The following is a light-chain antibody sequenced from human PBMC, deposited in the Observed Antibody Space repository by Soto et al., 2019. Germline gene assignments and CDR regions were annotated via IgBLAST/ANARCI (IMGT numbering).Light chain of an antibody. Sequence: EIVLTQSPGTLSLSPGERATLSCRASQSVSSNYLAWYQQKPGQTPRLLIYGASNKATGIPDRFSGSGSGTDFTLTISRLEPEDFAVYYCQQYGRSSLTFGGGTKVEIK. CDR3: QQYGRSSLT. CDR1: QSVSSNY. CDR2: GAS. V-gene: IGKV3-20*01. J-gene: IGKJ4*01.